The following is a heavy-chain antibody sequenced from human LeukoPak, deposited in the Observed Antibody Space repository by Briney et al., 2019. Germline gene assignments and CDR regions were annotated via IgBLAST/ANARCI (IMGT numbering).Heavy chain of an antibody. CDR1: GGSISRYY. CDR3: ARGGYSGYAFDR. CDR2: IYYNRST. D-gene: IGHD5-12*01. V-gene: IGHV4-59*01. Sequence: KPSETLSLICTVSGGSISRYYWIWIRQPPGKGLEWIGNIYYNRSTNNKPSLMSRVTISVHTTKNQFSLNLRSLAAADTAVYYCARGGYSGYAFDRWGQGTRVTVSS. J-gene: IGHJ5*02.